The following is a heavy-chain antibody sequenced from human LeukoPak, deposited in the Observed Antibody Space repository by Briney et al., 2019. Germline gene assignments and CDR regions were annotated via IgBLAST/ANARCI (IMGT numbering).Heavy chain of an antibody. J-gene: IGHJ3*02. CDR3: AKLRYFDWLLSPGAFDI. CDR2: ISGSGGST. Sequence: PGGSLRLSCAASGFTFSSYAMSWVRQAPGKGLEWVSAISGSGGSTYYADSVKGRFTISRDNSKNTLYLQMNSLRAEDTAVYYCAKLRYFDWLLSPGAFDIWGQGTMVTVSS. V-gene: IGHV3-23*01. CDR1: GFTFSSYA. D-gene: IGHD3-9*01.